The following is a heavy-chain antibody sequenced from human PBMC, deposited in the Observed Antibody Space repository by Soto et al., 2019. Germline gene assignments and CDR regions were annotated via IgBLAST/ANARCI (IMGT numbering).Heavy chain of an antibody. D-gene: IGHD5-18*01. V-gene: IGHV3-23*01. J-gene: IGHJ5*02. CDR3: AKGVDTTRKYNFFDP. CDR2: ISGSGYSI. Sequence: GGSLRLSCAASGFTFSSYAMSWVRQAPGKGLEWVSGISGSGYSIYYGDSVKGRFTISRDNSKNMLYLQMNSLRAEDTAVYYCAKGVDTTRKYNFFDPWGQGSLVTVPQ. CDR1: GFTFSSYA.